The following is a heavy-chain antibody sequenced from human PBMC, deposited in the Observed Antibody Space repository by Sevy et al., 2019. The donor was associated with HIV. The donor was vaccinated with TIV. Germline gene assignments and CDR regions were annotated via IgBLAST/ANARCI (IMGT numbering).Heavy chain of an antibody. D-gene: IGHD1-1*01. CDR3: ARDGGANWDGRPSGTVFDY. J-gene: IGHJ4*02. V-gene: IGHV6-1*01. Sequence: SQTLSLTCAISGDGVSSRGTVWNWIRQSPSRGLEWLGRTYYRSKWWNNYALSVKSRISINPDTAKNQVSLHLNSVTPDETAGYYCARDGGANWDGRPSGTVFDYWGQGTLVTVSS. CDR1: GDGVSSRGTV. CDR2: TYYRSKWWN.